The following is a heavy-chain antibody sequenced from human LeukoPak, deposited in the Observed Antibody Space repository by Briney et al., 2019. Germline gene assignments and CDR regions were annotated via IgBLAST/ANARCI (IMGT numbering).Heavy chain of an antibody. CDR3: ARGTVVQDWFDP. V-gene: IGHV4-4*07. J-gene: IGHJ5*02. CDR2: IYTSGST. Sequence: SETLSLTCTVSGGSISSYYWSWIRQPAGKGLEWTGRIYTSGSTNYNPSLKSRVTMSVDTSKNQFSLKLSSVTAADTAVYYCARGTVVQDWFDPWGQGTLVTVSS. D-gene: IGHD3-22*01. CDR1: GGSISSYY.